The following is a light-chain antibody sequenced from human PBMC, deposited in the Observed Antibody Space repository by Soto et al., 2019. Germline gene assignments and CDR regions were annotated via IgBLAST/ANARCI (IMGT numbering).Light chain of an antibody. CDR3: QQYGSSSVT. J-gene: IGKJ2*01. CDR2: GAS. V-gene: IGKV3-20*01. CDR1: QSVSSSY. Sequence: EIVLTQSPGTLSLSPGERATLSCRASQSVSSSYLAWYQQKPDQAPRLLIYGASSRATGIPDRFSGSGSGTDFTLTISRLEPEEFAVYCCQQYGSSSVTFGQGTKLEIK.